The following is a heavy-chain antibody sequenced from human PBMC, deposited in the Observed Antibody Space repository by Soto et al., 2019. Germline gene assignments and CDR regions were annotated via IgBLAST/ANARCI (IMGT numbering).Heavy chain of an antibody. CDR3: ATVGIAVAGTHFDY. Sequence: ASVKVSRKISGYTLTELFMHWVRQAPGKGLEWMGGFDPEDGETIYAQKFQGRVTMTEDTSTDTAYMELSSLRSEDTAVYYCATVGIAVAGTHFDYWGQGTLVTVSS. V-gene: IGHV1-24*01. J-gene: IGHJ4*02. CDR2: FDPEDGET. CDR1: GYTLTELF. D-gene: IGHD6-19*01.